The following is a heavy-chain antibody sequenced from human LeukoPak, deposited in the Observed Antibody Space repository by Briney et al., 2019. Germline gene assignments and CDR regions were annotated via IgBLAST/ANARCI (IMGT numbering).Heavy chain of an antibody. J-gene: IGHJ5*02. D-gene: IGHD3-10*01. Sequence: PSETLSLTCTVSGGSISSSSYYWGWLRQPPGKGMEWLGKINHSGSTNYNPSHKSRVTISVDTSKDQFSLKLSSVTAADTAVYYCARGYMVRGQRFDPWGQGTLVTVSS. V-gene: IGHV4-39*07. CDR2: INHSGST. CDR1: GGSISSSSYY. CDR3: ARGYMVRGQRFDP.